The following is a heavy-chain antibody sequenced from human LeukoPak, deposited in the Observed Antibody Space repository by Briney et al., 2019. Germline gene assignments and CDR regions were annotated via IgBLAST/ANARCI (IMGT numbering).Heavy chain of an antibody. CDR3: ARDQSSSRNYYYYYGMDV. J-gene: IGHJ6*02. CDR1: GYTFTSYA. D-gene: IGHD6-13*01. V-gene: IGHV7-4-1*02. CDR2: INTNTGNP. Sequence: ASVKVSCKASGYTFTSYAMNWVRQAPGQGLEWMGWINTNTGNPTYAQGFTGRFVLSLDTSVSTAYLQISSLKAEDTAVYYCARDQSSSRNYYYYYGMDVWGQGTTVTVSS.